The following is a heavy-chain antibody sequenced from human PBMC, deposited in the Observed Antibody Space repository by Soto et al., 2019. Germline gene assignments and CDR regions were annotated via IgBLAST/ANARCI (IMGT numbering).Heavy chain of an antibody. CDR1: GFTFNNAR. Sequence: EVQLVESGGALVEPGGSLRLSCAASGFTFNNARMSWVRQAPGKGLEWVGGIDGGKTDFAAPVEGRFTFSRDDSRYTLFLQMNSLKTEDTGVYYCTSNAAAKVGTLSYWGQGTLVTVSS. CDR3: TSNAAAKVGTLSY. J-gene: IGHJ4*02. CDR2: IDGGKT. D-gene: IGHD1-26*01. V-gene: IGHV3-15*02.